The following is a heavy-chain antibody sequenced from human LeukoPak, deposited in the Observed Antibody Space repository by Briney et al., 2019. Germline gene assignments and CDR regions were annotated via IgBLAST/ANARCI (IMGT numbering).Heavy chain of an antibody. V-gene: IGHV4-59*01. J-gene: IGHJ6*03. CDR2: IHYTGST. D-gene: IGHD3-10*01. CDR1: GGSINSYY. CDR3: ARTTMVRGTYYMDV. Sequence: TASETLSLTCTVSGGSINSYYWSWIRQPPGKGLECIGYIHYTGSTNYNPSLKSRVTISVDTSKNQFSLKLSSVTAADTAVYYCARTTMVRGTYYMDVWGKGTTVTISS.